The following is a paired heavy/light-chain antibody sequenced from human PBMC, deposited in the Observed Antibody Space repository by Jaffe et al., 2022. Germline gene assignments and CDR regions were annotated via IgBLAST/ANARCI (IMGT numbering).Heavy chain of an antibody. Sequence: QVQLLESGPGLVKPSETLSLTCTVSGGSISGYYWSWIRQPPGKGLEWIGYIYYSGSTNYNPSLKSRVTISLDTSKNQFSLKLSSVSAADTAVYYCARVASNVVRGVFDYWGQGTLVTVSS. CDR1: GGSISGYY. CDR2: IYYSGST. J-gene: IGHJ4*02. CDR3: ARVASNVVRGVFDY. V-gene: IGHV4-59*01. D-gene: IGHD2-15*01.
Light chain of an antibody. Sequence: DIVMTQSPDSLAVSLGERATINCRSSHSILYSSNNKNYLAWYQQKPGQAPKLLIYWASTRESGVPDRFSGSGSGTDFTLTISSLQAEDVAVYYCQQYYSTPPWTFGQGTKVEIK. CDR3: QQYYSTPPWT. V-gene: IGKV4-1*01. CDR2: WAS. J-gene: IGKJ1*01. CDR1: HSILYSSNNKNY.